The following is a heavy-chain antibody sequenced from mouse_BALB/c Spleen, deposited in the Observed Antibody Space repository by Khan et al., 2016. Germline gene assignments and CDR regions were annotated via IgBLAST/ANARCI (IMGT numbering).Heavy chain of an antibody. CDR3: ARSWRGFYAMDY. Sequence: EVQLQESGPGLVKPSQSLSLTCTVTGYSITSDYAWNWIRQFPGNKLEWMGYISYSGSTSYNATLKSRISITRDTSKNQFFLQLNSVTTEDTATYYGARSWRGFYAMDYWGQGTTVTVSS. J-gene: IGHJ4*01. V-gene: IGHV3-2*02. CDR1: GYSITSDYA. CDR2: ISYSGST.